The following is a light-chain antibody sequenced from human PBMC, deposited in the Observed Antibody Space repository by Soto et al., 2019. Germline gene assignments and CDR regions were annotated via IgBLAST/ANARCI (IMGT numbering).Light chain of an antibody. CDR3: QQYNSYPWT. CDR2: DAS. CDR1: QTIFNW. Sequence: IQMTQSPSTLSASVKDRVTITCRASQTIFNWLAWYQRKPGRAPNLLIYDASSLQSGVPSTFSGSGSGTEFTLTISSLQPGDFATYYCQQYNSYPWTFGQGTKVDIK. J-gene: IGKJ1*01. V-gene: IGKV1-5*01.